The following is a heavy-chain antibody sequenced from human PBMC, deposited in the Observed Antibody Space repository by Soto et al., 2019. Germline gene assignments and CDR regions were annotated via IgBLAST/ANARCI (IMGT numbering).Heavy chain of an antibody. CDR3: ARGGIARYYYYYGMDV. Sequence: PSETLSLTCAVYGGSFSGYYWSWIRQPPGKGLEWIGEINHSGSTNYNPSLKSRVTISVDTSKNQFSLKLSSVTAADTAVYYCARGGIARYYYYYGMDVWGQGTTVTVSS. D-gene: IGHD6-13*01. CDR1: GGSFSGYY. V-gene: IGHV4-34*01. J-gene: IGHJ6*02. CDR2: INHSGST.